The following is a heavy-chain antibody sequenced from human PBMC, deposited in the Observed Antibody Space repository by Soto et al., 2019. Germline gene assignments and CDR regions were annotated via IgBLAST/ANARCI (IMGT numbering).Heavy chain of an antibody. V-gene: IGHV3-33*03. Sequence: GGSLRLSCAASGFPFSSYGMHWVRQAPGKGLDWVGVIWYDGSKKDYAESVKGRFTISRDNSKNMLYLQMSSLRADDTAVYYCASSINWGQGTLVTVSS. CDR3: ASSIN. CDR2: IWYDGSKK. CDR1: GFPFSSYG. J-gene: IGHJ4*02.